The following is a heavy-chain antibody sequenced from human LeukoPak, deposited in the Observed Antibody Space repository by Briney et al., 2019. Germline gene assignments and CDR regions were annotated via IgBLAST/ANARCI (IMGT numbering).Heavy chain of an antibody. D-gene: IGHD2-15*01. CDR3: ARQLGYCSDGTCYFDY. CDR2: ISNSGGST. V-gene: IGHV3-23*01. CDR1: GFTFSRYA. Sequence: SGGSLRLSCAVSGFTFSRYAMSWVRQAPGKGLEWVSDISNSGGSTYYADSVKGRFTISRDNSKNTLYLQMSSLRAEDTAVYYCARQLGYCSDGTCYFDYWGQGTLVTVSS. J-gene: IGHJ4*02.